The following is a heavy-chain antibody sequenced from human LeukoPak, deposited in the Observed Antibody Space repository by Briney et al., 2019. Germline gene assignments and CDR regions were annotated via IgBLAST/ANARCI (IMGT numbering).Heavy chain of an antibody. CDR3: ARDSLGFGGSTNSTDY. J-gene: IGHJ4*02. Sequence: GSSVKVSCKASGGTFSSYAISWVRQAPGQGLEWMGGIIPIFGTANYAQKFQGRVTITADESTSTAYMELSSLRSEDTAVYYCARDSLGFGGSTNSTDYWGQGTLVTVSS. CDR2: IIPIFGTA. D-gene: IGHD3-16*01. CDR1: GGTFSSYA. V-gene: IGHV1-69*01.